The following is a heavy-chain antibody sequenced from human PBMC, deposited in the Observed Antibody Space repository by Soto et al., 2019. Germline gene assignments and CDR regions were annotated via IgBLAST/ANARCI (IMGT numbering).Heavy chain of an antibody. J-gene: IGHJ4*02. Sequence: ASVKVSCKAPGYTFTVYYMHWVRQAPGQGLEWMGWINPKSGGTMYPQKFQGRVTMTWDTSISTAYMALTRLRSDDTAVYYCARDLAKGGGSAGFDYWGQGTLVTVSS. CDR2: INPKSGGT. CDR1: GYTFTVYY. D-gene: IGHD1-26*01. CDR3: ARDLAKGGGSAGFDY. V-gene: IGHV1-2*02.